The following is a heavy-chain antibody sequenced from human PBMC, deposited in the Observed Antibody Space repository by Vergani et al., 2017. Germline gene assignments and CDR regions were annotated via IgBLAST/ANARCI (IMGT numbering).Heavy chain of an antibody. J-gene: IGHJ4*02. CDR3: AKDRSSEAVAGPLIDFDD. V-gene: IGHV3-23*01. CDR1: GFTFSSYA. D-gene: IGHD6-19*01. CDR2: ISGSGGST. Sequence: EVQLLESGGGLVQPGGSLRLSCAASGFTFSSYAMSWVRQAPGKGLEWVSAISGSGGSTYYADSVKGRFTISRDNSKNTLYLQMNSLRAEDTAVYYCAKDRSSEAVAGPLIDFDDWGQGTLVTVSS.